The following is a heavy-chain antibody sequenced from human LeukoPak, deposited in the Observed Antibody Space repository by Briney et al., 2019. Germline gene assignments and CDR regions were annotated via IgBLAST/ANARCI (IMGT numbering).Heavy chain of an antibody. CDR3: ARGSLRAAAILDIQH. J-gene: IGHJ1*01. CDR2: ISSSGSTI. V-gene: IGHV3-11*01. Sequence: GGSLRLSCAASGFTFSDSYMSWIPQDPGKGLEWLSYISSSGSTIYYADSVKGRFTISRDNAKNSLYLQMNSLRAEDTAVYYCARGSLRAAAILDIQHWGQGTLVTVSS. D-gene: IGHD2-2*01. CDR1: GFTFSDSY.